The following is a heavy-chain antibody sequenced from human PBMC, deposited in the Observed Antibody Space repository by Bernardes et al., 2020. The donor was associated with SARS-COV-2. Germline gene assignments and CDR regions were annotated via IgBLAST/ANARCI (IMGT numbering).Heavy chain of an antibody. CDR2: IYTSGST. CDR1: GGSISSYY. J-gene: IGHJ6*03. V-gene: IGHV4-4*07. Sequence: SETLSLTCTVSGGSISSYYWSWIRQPAGKGLEWIGRIYTSGSTNYNPSLKSRVTMSVDTSKNQFSLKLSSVTAADTAVYYCARDLRPTVTPFRRSGLRYYYMDVWGKGTTVTVSS. D-gene: IGHD4-4*01. CDR3: ARDLRPTVTPFRRSGLRYYYMDV.